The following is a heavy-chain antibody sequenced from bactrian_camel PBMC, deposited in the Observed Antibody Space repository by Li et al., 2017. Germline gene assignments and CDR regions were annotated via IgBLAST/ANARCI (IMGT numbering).Heavy chain of an antibody. CDR2: ICKTCYT. CDR1: GSTFDSGYC. CDR3: APGLCNLDSVPSYAQGMFGY. D-gene: IGHD1*01. V-gene: IGHV3S67*01. J-gene: IGHJ6*01. Sequence: VQLVESGGGSVQAGGSLRLSCAASGSTFDSGYCMAWFRQIGNEREGVAAICKTCYTDYAGSVAGRFTFSRDNLKNTLYLQMNNLTLEDTAQYYCAPGLCNLDSVPSYAQGMFGYWGLSTQVTVS.